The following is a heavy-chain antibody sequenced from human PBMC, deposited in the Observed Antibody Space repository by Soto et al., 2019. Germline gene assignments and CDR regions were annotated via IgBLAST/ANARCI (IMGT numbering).Heavy chain of an antibody. V-gene: IGHV4-59*08. CDR2: IYYSGST. Sequence: SETLSLTCTVSGGSVSSYYWSWIRQSPGKGLEWIGYIYYSGSTKYKPSLKSRVTISLDASKNQLSLKVSSATAADTAVYYCARHSNRNYRLYYFDYWGLGSLVTVSS. CDR3: ARHSNRNYRLYYFDY. D-gene: IGHD4-4*01. CDR1: GGSVSSYY. J-gene: IGHJ4*02.